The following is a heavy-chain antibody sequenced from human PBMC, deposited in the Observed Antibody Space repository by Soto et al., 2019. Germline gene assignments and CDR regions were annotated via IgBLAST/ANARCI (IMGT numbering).Heavy chain of an antibody. D-gene: IGHD2-15*01. CDR2: INAGHGNT. Sequence: QVQLVQSGAEEKKPGASVKVSCKASGYTFPSYAMHWVRQAPGQRLEWIGWINAGHGNTKYSQKFQGRVTITRHTSASTAYMELSSLRSEDTAVYYCARDLGYALPDYWGQGTLVTVSS. CDR3: ARDLGYALPDY. V-gene: IGHV1-3*05. J-gene: IGHJ4*02. CDR1: GYTFPSYA.